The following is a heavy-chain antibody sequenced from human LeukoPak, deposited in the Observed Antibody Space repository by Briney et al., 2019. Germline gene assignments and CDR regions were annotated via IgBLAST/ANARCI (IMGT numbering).Heavy chain of an antibody. CDR2: ISYDGSNK. CDR3: ARDQHLAAAGPGWFDP. Sequence: GGSLRLSCAASGFTFSSYAMHWVRQAPGKGLEWGAVISYDGSNKYYADSVKGRFTISRDNSKNTLYLQMNSLRAEDTAVYYCARDQHLAAAGPGWFDPWGQGTLVTVSS. CDR1: GFTFSSYA. V-gene: IGHV3-30-3*01. J-gene: IGHJ5*02. D-gene: IGHD6-13*01.